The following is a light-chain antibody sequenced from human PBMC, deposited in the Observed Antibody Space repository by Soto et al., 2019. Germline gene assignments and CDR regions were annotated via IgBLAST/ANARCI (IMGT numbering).Light chain of an antibody. J-gene: IGLJ2*01. Sequence: QPVLTQSSSASASLGSSVKLTCTLSSGHSSYIIAWHQQQPGKAPRYLMKLEGSGSYNKGSGVPDRFSGSSSGADSYLTISNLQSEDEADYYCETWDSNPHVVFGGGTKLTVL. V-gene: IGLV4-60*03. CDR3: ETWDSNPHVV. CDR1: SGHSSYI. CDR2: LEGSGSY.